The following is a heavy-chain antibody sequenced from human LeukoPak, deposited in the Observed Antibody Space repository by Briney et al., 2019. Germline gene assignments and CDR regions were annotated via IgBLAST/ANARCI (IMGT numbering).Heavy chain of an antibody. J-gene: IGHJ4*02. V-gene: IGHV3-53*01. Sequence: PGGSLRLSCAASGFTVNSNYMSWVRQAPGKGLEWVSVIYSGGTTYYADSVKGRFTISRDNSKSTLYLQMNSLRAEDTAVYYCARGLRLAATWDYWGQGTLVTVSS. CDR2: IYSGGTT. CDR3: ARGLRLAATWDY. CDR1: GFTVNSNY. D-gene: IGHD6-13*01.